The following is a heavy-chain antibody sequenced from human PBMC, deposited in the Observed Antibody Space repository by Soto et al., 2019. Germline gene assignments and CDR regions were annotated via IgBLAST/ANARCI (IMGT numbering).Heavy chain of an antibody. D-gene: IGHD1-26*01. CDR2: ISWNSGSI. V-gene: IGHV3-9*01. J-gene: IGHJ4*02. Sequence: PGGSLRLSCAASGFTFDDYAMHWVRQAPGKGLEWVSGISWNSGSIGYADSVKGRFTISRDNAKNSLYLQMNSLRAEDTAVYYCARGEWELLTYFDYWGQGTLVTVSS. CDR3: ARGEWELLTYFDY. CDR1: GFTFDDYA.